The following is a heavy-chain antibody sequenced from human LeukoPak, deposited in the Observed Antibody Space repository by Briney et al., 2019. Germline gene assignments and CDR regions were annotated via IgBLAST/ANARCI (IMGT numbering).Heavy chain of an antibody. V-gene: IGHV4-30-2*01. CDR1: GGSISSDGYS. Sequence: SETLSLTCAVSGGSISSDGYSWNWIRQPPGKGLEWIGYIYPSGNTYYNPSLKSRVTISIDRSKNQFSLNLSSVTAADTAVYYCARDGVSALNLYSDLWGRGTLVTVSS. J-gene: IGHJ2*01. CDR2: IYPSGNT. D-gene: IGHD3-3*01. CDR3: ARDGVSALNLYSDL.